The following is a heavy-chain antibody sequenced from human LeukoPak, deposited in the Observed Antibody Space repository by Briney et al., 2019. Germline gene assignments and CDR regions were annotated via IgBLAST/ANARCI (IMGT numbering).Heavy chain of an antibody. J-gene: IGHJ4*02. D-gene: IGHD4-23*01. V-gene: IGHV4-59*08. CDR3: ARIGGNDY. CDR2: IYYSGST. CDR1: GGSISTYY. Sequence: SETLSLTCTVSGGSISTYYWSWIRQPPGKGLEWIGYIYYSGSTNYSPSLKSRVTISVDTSKNQFSLKLTSVTAADTAVYYCARIGGNDYWGQGTLVTVSS.